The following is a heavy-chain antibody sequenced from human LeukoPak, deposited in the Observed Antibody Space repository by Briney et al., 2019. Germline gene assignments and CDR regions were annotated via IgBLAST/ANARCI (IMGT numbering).Heavy chain of an antibody. CDR1: GYTFTGYY. J-gene: IGHJ5*02. CDR3: AREELGYCSSASCRDWFDP. V-gene: IGHV1-2*02. D-gene: IGHD2-2*01. Sequence: GASVKVSCKASGYTFTGYYIHWVRQAPGQGLEWMGWINPNSGGTDYAQKFQGRVTMTRDTSINTAYMELSRLTSDDTAVYYCAREELGYCSSASCRDWFDPWGQGTLVTVSS. CDR2: INPNSGGT.